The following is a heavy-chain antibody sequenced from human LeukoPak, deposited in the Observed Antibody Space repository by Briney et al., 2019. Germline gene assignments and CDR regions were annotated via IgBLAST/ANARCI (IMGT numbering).Heavy chain of an antibody. CDR3: VRQQTPHGNFDY. D-gene: IGHD1-26*01. CDR1: GFTFSNHA. Sequence: GGSLRLSCATSGFTFSNHAMHWVRQATGKGLEWVSAIGTAGDTFYPGSVRGRFTISRENAKNSLSLQMNSLRAEDTAVYYCVRQQTPHGNFDYWGQGTLVTVSS. V-gene: IGHV3-13*01. CDR2: IGTAGDT. J-gene: IGHJ4*02.